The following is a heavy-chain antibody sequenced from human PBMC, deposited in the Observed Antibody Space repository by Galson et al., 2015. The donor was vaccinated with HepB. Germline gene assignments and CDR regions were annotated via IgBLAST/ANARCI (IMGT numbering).Heavy chain of an antibody. J-gene: IGHJ6*03. CDR3: ARETTVVTLEYYYYYMDV. CDR2: ISSSSSTI. V-gene: IGHV3-48*01. Sequence: SLRLSCAASGFTFSSYSMNWVRQAPGKGLEWVSYISSSSSTIYYADSVKGRFTISRDNAKNSLYLQMNSLRAEDTAVYYCARETTVVTLEYYYYYMDVWGKGTTVTVSS. D-gene: IGHD4-23*01. CDR1: GFTFSSYS.